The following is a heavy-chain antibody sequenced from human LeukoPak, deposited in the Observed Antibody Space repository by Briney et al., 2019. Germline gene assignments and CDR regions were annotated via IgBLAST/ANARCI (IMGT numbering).Heavy chain of an antibody. D-gene: IGHD6-13*01. CDR2: IYPGDSDT. Sequence: GESLKISCKGSGCSFTSYWIGWVRQMPGKGLEWMGIIYPGDSDTRYSPSFQGQVTISADKSISTAYLQWSSLKASDTAMYYCARRRMDSSPGDAFDIWGQGTMVTVSS. J-gene: IGHJ3*02. CDR1: GCSFTSYW. CDR3: ARRRMDSSPGDAFDI. V-gene: IGHV5-51*01.